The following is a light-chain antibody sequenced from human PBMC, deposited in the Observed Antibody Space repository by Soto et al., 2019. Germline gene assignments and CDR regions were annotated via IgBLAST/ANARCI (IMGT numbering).Light chain of an antibody. CDR1: QSVGKY. CDR3: QQRGNRPPWP. CDR2: DAS. J-gene: IGKJ1*01. Sequence: EIVMTQSPATLSLSPGERATLSCRASQSVGKYLVWYQQKPGQAPRLLIYDASNRATGIPARFSGSGSGTDFTLTISSLEPEDLAVYYCQQRGNRPPWPVRQGTKVEIK. V-gene: IGKV3-11*01.